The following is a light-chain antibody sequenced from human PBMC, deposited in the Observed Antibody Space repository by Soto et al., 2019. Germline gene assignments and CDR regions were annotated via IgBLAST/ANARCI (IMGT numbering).Light chain of an antibody. J-gene: IGKJ1*01. CDR1: QSLTNNY. CDR3: HQYGILPRT. V-gene: IGKV3-20*01. Sequence: EIVLTQSPGTLSMSPGERATLSCRASQSLTNNYLAWFQQKPGQAPRLLIYGASNRPTDIPDRFSGSGSGTDFSLNVSRLEAEDFAVYYCHQYGILPRTFGQGTKVEIK. CDR2: GAS.